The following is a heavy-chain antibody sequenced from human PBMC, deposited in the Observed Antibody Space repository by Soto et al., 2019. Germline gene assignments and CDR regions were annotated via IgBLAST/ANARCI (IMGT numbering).Heavy chain of an antibody. CDR1: GVTFSSYT. J-gene: IGHJ3*01. CDR3: ARWLINGDSDVSDF. V-gene: IGHV1-69*02. D-gene: IGHD5-12*01. Sequence: QVQLVQSGAEVRKPGSSVKVSCKASGVTFSSYTISWVRQAPGQGLEWMGRIIPVLGVANYAPKFQGRLIIIADEPTSTVYMDLSSLRSEETAMYCARWLINGDSDVSDFWGQGTFITVSS. CDR2: IIPVLGVA.